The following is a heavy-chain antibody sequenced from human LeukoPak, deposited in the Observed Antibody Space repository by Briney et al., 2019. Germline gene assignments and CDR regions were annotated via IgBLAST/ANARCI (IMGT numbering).Heavy chain of an antibody. V-gene: IGHV3-23*01. CDR3: ARDSGSYLQPTDY. CDR2: ITGSGDRT. CDR1: GFTFSSYA. J-gene: IGHJ4*02. D-gene: IGHD1-26*01. Sequence: PGGSLRLSCAASGFTFSSYAMRWVRQAPGRGLEWVSSITGSGDRTYYADSVQGRFTISRDNSKNTLYLQMSGLRAEDAAVYHCARDSGSYLQPTDYWGQGTLVTVSS.